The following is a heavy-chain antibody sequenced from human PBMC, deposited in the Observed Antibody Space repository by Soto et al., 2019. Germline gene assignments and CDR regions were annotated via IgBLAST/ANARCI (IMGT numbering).Heavy chain of an antibody. CDR2: IYYSGST. V-gene: IGHV4-39*01. CDR1: GCSISSSSYF. Sequence: PSETLSLTCSVSGCSISSSSYFWGWIRQPPGKGLEWIGSIYYSGSTYYNPSLKSRVTVSVDTSKNQFSLKLSSVTAADTAVYYCARHPSDFWFDPWGQGTLVT. CDR3: ARHPSDFWFDP. D-gene: IGHD2-21*02. J-gene: IGHJ5*02.